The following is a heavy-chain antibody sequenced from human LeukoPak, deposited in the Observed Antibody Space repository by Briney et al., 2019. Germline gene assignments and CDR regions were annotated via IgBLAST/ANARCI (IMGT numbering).Heavy chain of an antibody. J-gene: IGHJ3*02. V-gene: IGHV3-21*01. CDR3: ARSIDDAFDI. CDR2: ISSSSSYI. CDR1: GFTFSSYS. Sequence: PGGSLRLSCAASGFTFSSYSMNWVRQAPGKGLEWVSSISSSSSYIYYADSVKGRFTISRDNSKNTLYLQMNSLRAEDTAVYYCARSIDDAFDIWGQGTMVTVSS. D-gene: IGHD6-6*01.